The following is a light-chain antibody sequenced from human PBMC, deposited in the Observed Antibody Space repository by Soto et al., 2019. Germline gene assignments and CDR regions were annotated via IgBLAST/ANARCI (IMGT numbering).Light chain of an antibody. Sequence: QSALTQPASVSGSPGQSTTISCTGTSSDIGNYDFVSWYQQHPGKVPKLVIYEVTKRPSGVSNRFSGSKSGNTASLTISGLQAEDEADYYCSSYTISDTLVFGTGTKVTVL. J-gene: IGLJ1*01. CDR1: SSDIGNYDF. V-gene: IGLV2-14*01. CDR2: EVT. CDR3: SSYTISDTLV.